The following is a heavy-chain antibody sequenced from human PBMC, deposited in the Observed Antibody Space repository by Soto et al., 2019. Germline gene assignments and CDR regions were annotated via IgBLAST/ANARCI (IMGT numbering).Heavy chain of an antibody. CDR1: GFTFSSYS. CDR3: ARDLPHCSSTSCYTFKYYYYYYGMDV. J-gene: IGHJ6*02. Sequence: GGSLRLSCAASGFTFSSYSMNWVRQAPGKGLEWVSSISSSSSYIYYADSVKGRFTISRDNAKNSLYLQMNSLRAEDTAVYYCARDLPHCSSTSCYTFKYYYYYYGMDVWGQGTTVTVSS. CDR2: ISSSSSYI. V-gene: IGHV3-21*01. D-gene: IGHD2-2*02.